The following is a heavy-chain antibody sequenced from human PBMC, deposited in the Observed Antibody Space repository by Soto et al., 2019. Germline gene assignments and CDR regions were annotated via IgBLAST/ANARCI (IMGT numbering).Heavy chain of an antibody. V-gene: IGHV3-21*01. Sequence: EVQLVESGGGLVKPGGSLRLSCAASGFTFSSYSMNWVRQAPGKGLEWVSSISSSSSYIYYADSVKGRFTISRDNAKNSMYLEMNSRRGEDTAVYYCARGRGAAGTDFVQYSGMDVWGQGTRVNVSS. J-gene: IGHJ6*02. D-gene: IGHD6-13*01. CDR2: ISSSSSYI. CDR1: GFTFSSYS. CDR3: ARGRGAAGTDFVQYSGMDV.